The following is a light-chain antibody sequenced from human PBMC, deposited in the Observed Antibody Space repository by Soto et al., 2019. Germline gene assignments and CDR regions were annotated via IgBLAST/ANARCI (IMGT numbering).Light chain of an antibody. CDR3: QSFDLSLSAVI. CDR1: SSNIGAGYD. CDR2: GSN. J-gene: IGLJ2*01. Sequence: VVTQPPSVSGAPGQTVTISCTGSSSNIGAGYDVHWYQQFPGTAPKLLISGSNNRPSGVPDRFSGSKSGTSASLAITGLQPEDEANYYCQSFDLSLSAVILGGGTKVTVL. V-gene: IGLV1-40*01.